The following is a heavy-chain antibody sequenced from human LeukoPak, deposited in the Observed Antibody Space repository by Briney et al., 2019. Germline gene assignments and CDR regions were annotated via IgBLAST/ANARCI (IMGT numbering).Heavy chain of an antibody. D-gene: IGHD5-12*01. V-gene: IGHV3-11*01. Sequence: GGSLRLSCAASGFTFSDNYMSWIRQAPGKGLEWVSYISSSGSIYYADSVKGRFTISRDNSKNTLYLQMNSLRAEDTAVYYCARAVATVYYFYMDVWGKGTTVTISS. CDR1: GFTFSDNY. CDR2: ISSSGSI. J-gene: IGHJ6*03. CDR3: ARAVATVYYFYMDV.